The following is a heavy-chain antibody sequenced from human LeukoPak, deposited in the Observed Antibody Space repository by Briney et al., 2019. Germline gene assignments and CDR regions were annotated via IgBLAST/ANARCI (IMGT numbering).Heavy chain of an antibody. CDR3: ARAILTPSGYVWHFDL. D-gene: IGHD3-3*01. CDR2: NT. J-gene: IGHJ2*01. V-gene: IGHV4-31*03. CDR1: GGSLNSGGYY. Sequence: SETLSLTCTVSGGSLNSGGYYWSWIRQHPGKGLEWIGYNTYYNPSLKSRVTISVDTSKNQFSLKLSSVTAADTAVYYCARAILTPSGYVWHFDLWGRGTLVTVSS.